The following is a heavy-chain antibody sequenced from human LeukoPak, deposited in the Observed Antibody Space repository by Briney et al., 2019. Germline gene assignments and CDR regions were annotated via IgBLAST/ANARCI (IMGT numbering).Heavy chain of an antibody. CDR1: GFTFSNSN. CDR3: AREGSGLIVDY. D-gene: IGHD6-19*01. Sequence: GGSLRLSCAASGFTFSNSNMNWVRQAPGAGLEWVSYISPSSSTKYYADSVKGRFTISRDNANNSLYLQMNSLRAEDTAVYYCAREGSGLIVDYWGQGTLVTVSS. V-gene: IGHV3-48*04. J-gene: IGHJ4*02. CDR2: ISPSSSTK.